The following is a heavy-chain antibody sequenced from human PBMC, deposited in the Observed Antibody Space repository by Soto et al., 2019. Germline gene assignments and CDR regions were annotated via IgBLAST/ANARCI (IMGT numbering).Heavy chain of an antibody. D-gene: IGHD4-17*01. Sequence: EVQLLESGGGLVQPGGSLRLSCAASGFTFASYAMTWVRQAPGKGLESVAGLYGNSGGIQYSDSVKGRFTISRDNSKNIVYLQMNSLRVEDTAVYSCAKDAVPGDGVWLMDHWGQGTLVTVSS. CDR2: LYGNSGGI. CDR1: GFTFASYA. V-gene: IGHV3-23*01. J-gene: IGHJ4*02. CDR3: AKDAVPGDGVWLMDH.